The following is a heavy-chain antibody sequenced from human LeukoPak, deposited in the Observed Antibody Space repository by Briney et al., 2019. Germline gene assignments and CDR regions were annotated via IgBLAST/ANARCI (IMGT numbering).Heavy chain of an antibody. J-gene: IGHJ5*02. Sequence: WASVKVSCKVSGYTLTELSMHWVRQAPGKGLEWMGGFDPGDGETIYAQKFQGRVTMTEDTSTDTAYMELSSLRSEDTAVYYCATVRSSGSYYNSWFDPWGQGTLVTVSS. CDR2: FDPGDGET. D-gene: IGHD3-10*01. V-gene: IGHV1-24*01. CDR3: ATVRSSGSYYNSWFDP. CDR1: GYTLTELS.